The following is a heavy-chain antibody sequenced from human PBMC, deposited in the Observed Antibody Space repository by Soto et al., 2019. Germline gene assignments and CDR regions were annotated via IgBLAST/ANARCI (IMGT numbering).Heavy chain of an antibody. D-gene: IGHD2-21*02. CDR2: IIPIFGTA. Sequence: SVKVSCKASGGTFSSYAISWVRQAPGQGLEWMGGIIPIFGTANYAQKFQGRVTITADESTSTAYMELSSLRSEDTAVYYCARVGPAYCGGDCYHDDFDIWGQGTMVTVSS. J-gene: IGHJ3*02. CDR3: ARVGPAYCGGDCYHDDFDI. V-gene: IGHV1-69*13. CDR1: GGTFSSYA.